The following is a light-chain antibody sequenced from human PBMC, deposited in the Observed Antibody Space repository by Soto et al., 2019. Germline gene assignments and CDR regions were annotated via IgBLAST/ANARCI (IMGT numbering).Light chain of an antibody. CDR3: CSYAGSYTLV. J-gene: IGLJ2*01. CDR2: DVN. Sequence: QSVLTQPRSVSGSPGQSVTISCTGTSSDVGGYNYVSWYQQHPGKAPKLMIYDVNKRPSGVPDRFSGSKSDNTASLTISGLQAEDEAGYYCCSYAGSYTLVFGGGTKLTVL. CDR1: SSDVGGYNY. V-gene: IGLV2-11*01.